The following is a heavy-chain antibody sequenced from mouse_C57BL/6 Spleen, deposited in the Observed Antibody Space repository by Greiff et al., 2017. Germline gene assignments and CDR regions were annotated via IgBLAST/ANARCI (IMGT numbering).Heavy chain of an antibody. J-gene: IGHJ3*01. D-gene: IGHD3-2*02. Sequence: VKQSCKASGYTFTSYWMQWVKQRPGQGLEWIGEIDPSDSYTNYNQKFKGKATLAVDTSSSTAYMQLSSLTSEDSAVYYCTAQRFAYWGQGTLVTVSA. CDR1: GYTFTSYW. CDR2: IDPSDSYT. V-gene: IGHV1-50*01. CDR3: TAQRFAY.